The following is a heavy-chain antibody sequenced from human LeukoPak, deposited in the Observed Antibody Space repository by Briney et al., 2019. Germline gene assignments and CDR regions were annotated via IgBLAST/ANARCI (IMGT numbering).Heavy chain of an antibody. Sequence: GGSLRLSCAASGFTFSTSGMNWVRQAPGKGLEWISYISSSSSTIYYTDSVKGRFTISRDNAKNSLYLQMNSLRAEDTAVYYCAKGDSIAAAGTGFDYWGQGTLVTVSS. CDR2: ISSSSSTI. CDR1: GFTFSTSG. V-gene: IGHV3-48*04. D-gene: IGHD6-13*01. J-gene: IGHJ4*02. CDR3: AKGDSIAAAGTGFDY.